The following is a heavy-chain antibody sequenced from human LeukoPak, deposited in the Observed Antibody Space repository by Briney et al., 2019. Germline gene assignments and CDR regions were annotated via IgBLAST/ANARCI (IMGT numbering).Heavy chain of an antibody. J-gene: IGHJ4*02. CDR3: ARGRPHGNDY. CDR1: GFTFSSYA. CDR2: ISGSGDNT. Sequence: GGSLRLSCAAFGFTFSSYAMSWVRQVPGKGLEWVSVISGSGDNTYYADSVKGRFTISRDNSKNMLYLQMNSLRVEDTAVYYCARGRPHGNDYWGQGTLVTVSS. V-gene: IGHV3-23*01. D-gene: IGHD4-23*01.